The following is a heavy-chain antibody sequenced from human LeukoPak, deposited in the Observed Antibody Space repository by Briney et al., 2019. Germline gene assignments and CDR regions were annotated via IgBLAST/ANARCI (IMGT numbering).Heavy chain of an antibody. CDR1: GYTFTSHD. D-gene: IGHD3-22*01. CDR2: MNPNSGYT. V-gene: IGHV1-8*01. CDR3: AGGGSSYNDEHEEFDY. Sequence: ASVKVSCKASGYTFTSHDINWVRQATGQGLEWMGWMNPNSGYTGYEQKFQGRVTMTRDTSTSTAYMELSSLRSEDTAVYYCAGGGSSYNDEHEEFDYWGQGTVVTVSS. J-gene: IGHJ4*02.